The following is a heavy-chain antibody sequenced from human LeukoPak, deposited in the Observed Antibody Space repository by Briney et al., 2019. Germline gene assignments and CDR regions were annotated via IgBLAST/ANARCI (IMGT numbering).Heavy chain of an antibody. J-gene: IGHJ2*01. Sequence: PSETLSLTCTVSGGSISNYYWSWIRQPPGKGLEWIGYIYYSGSTNYNPSLKSRVTISVDTSKNQFSLKLSSVTAADTAVYYCARDTYYDSSGYYGYFDLWGRGTLVTVSS. V-gene: IGHV4-59*01. D-gene: IGHD3-22*01. CDR3: ARDTYYDSSGYYGYFDL. CDR1: GGSISNYY. CDR2: IYYSGST.